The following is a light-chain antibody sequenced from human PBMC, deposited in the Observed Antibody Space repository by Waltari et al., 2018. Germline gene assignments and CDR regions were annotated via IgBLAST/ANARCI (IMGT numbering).Light chain of an antibody. CDR2: DAS. CDR1: QSVSSY. V-gene: IGKV3-11*01. CDR3: QQRSNWPPLT. Sequence: EIVLTQSPATLSLSPGERATLSCRVSQSVSSYLAWYQQKPGQAPRLLIYDASNRATGIPARFSGSGSGTDLTLTISSLEPEDIAVYYCQQRSNWPPLTFGGGTKVEIK. J-gene: IGKJ4*01.